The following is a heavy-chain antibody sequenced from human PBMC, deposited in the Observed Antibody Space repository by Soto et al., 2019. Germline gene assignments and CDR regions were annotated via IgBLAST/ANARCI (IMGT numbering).Heavy chain of an antibody. CDR3: ARGRYDFWSRHGVNWVDP. CDR1: GGSISSGGYS. J-gene: IGHJ5*02. V-gene: IGHV4-30-2*01. D-gene: IGHD3-3*01. Sequence: LSLTCAVSGGSISSGGYSWSWIRQPPGKGLEWIGYIYHSGSTYYNPSLKSRVTISVDRSKNQFSLKLSSVTAADTAVYYCARGRYDFWSRHGVNWVDPWGQGTLVTVSS. CDR2: IYHSGST.